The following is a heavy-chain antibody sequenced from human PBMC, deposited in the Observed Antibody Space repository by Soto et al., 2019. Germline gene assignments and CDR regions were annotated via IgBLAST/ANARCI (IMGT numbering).Heavy chain of an antibody. CDR3: ARGLNYYYDSSGYGDAFDI. D-gene: IGHD3-22*01. V-gene: IGHV1-18*01. J-gene: IGHJ3*02. Sequence: ASVKVSRKASGYTFTRYRISWVRQAPGKGLEWMGWISAYNGNTNYAQKLQGRVTMTTDTSTSTAYMELRSLRSDDTAVYYCARGLNYYYDSSGYGDAFDIWGQGTMVTVSS. CDR1: GYTFTRYR. CDR2: ISAYNGNT.